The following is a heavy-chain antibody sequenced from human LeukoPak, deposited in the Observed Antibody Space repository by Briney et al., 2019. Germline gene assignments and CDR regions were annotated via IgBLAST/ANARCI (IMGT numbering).Heavy chain of an antibody. D-gene: IGHD3-16*01. CDR3: ARVRYRLAETYIDY. CDR2: IYYSGST. Sequence: SETLSLTCTVSGASISSGSYYWGWIRQPPGKGLEWIGSIYYSGSTYYNPSLKSRVTISVDTSKNQFSLKLSSVTAADTAVYYCARVRYRLAETYIDYWGQGTLVTVSS. V-gene: IGHV4-39*07. J-gene: IGHJ4*02. CDR1: GASISSGSYY.